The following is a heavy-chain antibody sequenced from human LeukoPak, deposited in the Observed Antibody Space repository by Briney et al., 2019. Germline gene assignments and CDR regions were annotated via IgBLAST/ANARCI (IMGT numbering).Heavy chain of an antibody. Sequence: SETLSLTCTVSGGSISSSSYYWGWIRQPPGEGLEWIGSIYYSGSTYYNPSLKSRVTISVDTSKNQFSLKLSSVTAADTAVYYCARQNYYYDSSGYYFDYWGQGTLVTVSS. CDR1: GGSISSSSYY. CDR2: IYYSGST. J-gene: IGHJ4*02. CDR3: ARQNYYYDSSGYYFDY. V-gene: IGHV4-39*01. D-gene: IGHD3-22*01.